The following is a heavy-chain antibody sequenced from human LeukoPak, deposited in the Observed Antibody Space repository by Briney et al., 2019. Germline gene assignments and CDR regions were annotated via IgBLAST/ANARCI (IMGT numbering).Heavy chain of an antibody. CDR3: ARGSNYYDSSGYPSRGFDY. Sequence: ASVKVSCKVSGYTLTELSMHWVRQAPGKGLEWMGGFDPEDGETIYAQKFQGRVTMTEDTSTDTAYMELSRLRSDDTAVYYCARGSNYYDSSGYPSRGFDYWGQGTLVTVSS. CDR2: FDPEDGET. D-gene: IGHD3-22*01. V-gene: IGHV1-24*01. CDR1: GYTLTELS. J-gene: IGHJ4*02.